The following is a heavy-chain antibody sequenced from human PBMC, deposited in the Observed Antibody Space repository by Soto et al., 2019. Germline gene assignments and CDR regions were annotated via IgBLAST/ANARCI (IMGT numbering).Heavy chain of an antibody. D-gene: IGHD2-15*01. J-gene: IGHJ5*02. V-gene: IGHV1-8*01. CDR3: ARANEAPYCRGGNCYPGFEVYPHFDP. CDR2: MNPNSGKT. Sequence: QVQLVQSGAEVKKPGASVKVSCKASGYTFTSFDFNWVRQATGQGLEWMGWMNPNSGKTAYAQKFQGSVVMTGNTSMTTAYMELSSLRSEDTAVYYCARANEAPYCRGGNCYPGFEVYPHFDPWGQGTLVTVSS. CDR1: GYTFTSFD.